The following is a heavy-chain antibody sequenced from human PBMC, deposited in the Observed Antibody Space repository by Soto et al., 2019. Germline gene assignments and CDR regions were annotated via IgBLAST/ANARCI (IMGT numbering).Heavy chain of an antibody. Sequence: QVQLVESGGGVVHPGTSLRLSCAASGFTFSDYNMHWVRQAPGKGLEWVAIIWNDGGNEFYAHSVRGRFTVSRDNAEDTLDLQMNRLRGDDSAIYYCARESPIQPVDFGDAFIDYWGQGAVVTVAT. D-gene: IGHD5-18*01. CDR3: ARESPIQPVDFGDAFIDY. V-gene: IGHV3-33*01. CDR2: IWNDGGNE. J-gene: IGHJ4*02. CDR1: GFTFSDYN.